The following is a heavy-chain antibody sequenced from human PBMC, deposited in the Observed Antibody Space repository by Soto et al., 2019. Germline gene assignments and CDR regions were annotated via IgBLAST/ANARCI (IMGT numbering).Heavy chain of an antibody. CDR1: GGSITSGGYF. V-gene: IGHV4-39*07. J-gene: IGHJ4*02. CDR2: VHSTGGT. CDR3: ARGAAPGRSDS. D-gene: IGHD6-13*01. Sequence: PSETLSLTCTVSGGSITSGGYFWDWIRQPPGKGLEWIGTVHSTGGTYYSPSLRSRVTISVDTSKNLFSLNLSFVTAADTAVYYCARGAAPGRSDSWGQGTLVTVSS.